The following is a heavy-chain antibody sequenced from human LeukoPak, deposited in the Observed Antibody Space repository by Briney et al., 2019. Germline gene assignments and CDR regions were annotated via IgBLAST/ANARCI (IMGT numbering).Heavy chain of an antibody. CDR2: ISESGDKT. Sequence: GGPLRLPCAASGFPFSNYAMNWVRQAPGRGLEGVSSISESGDKTDYADFVRGRFTISRDNSQNPLYLQMNSRRGGETARYYFTNQWACSWGQETLATVSS. V-gene: IGHV3-23*01. J-gene: IGHJ4*02. CDR1: GFPFSNYA. D-gene: IGHD1-26*01. CDR3: TNQWACS.